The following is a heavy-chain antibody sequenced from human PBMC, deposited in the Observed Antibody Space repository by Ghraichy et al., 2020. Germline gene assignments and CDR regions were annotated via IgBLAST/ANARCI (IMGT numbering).Heavy chain of an antibody. V-gene: IGHV3-7*01. J-gene: IGHJ4*02. CDR3: ARDESGYTYGYEDY. CDR1: GFTFSTCW. CDR2: INQDGSEK. D-gene: IGHD5-18*01. Sequence: GESLNISCAASGFTFSTCWMTWVRQAPGKGLEWVANINQDGSEKYYVDSVKGRFTISRDNAKNSLYLQMNSLRAEDTAVYYCARDESGYTYGYEDYWGQGTLVTVSS.